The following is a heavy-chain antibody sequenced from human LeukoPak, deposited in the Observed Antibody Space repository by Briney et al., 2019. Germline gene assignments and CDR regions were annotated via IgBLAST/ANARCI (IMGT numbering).Heavy chain of an antibody. D-gene: IGHD4-17*01. CDR1: GFTFSSYA. Sequence: PGGSLRLSCAASGFTFSSYAMSWVRQAPGKGLEWVSAISGSGGSTYYADSVKGRFTISRDNSKNTLYLQMNSLRAEDTAVYYCAELLYGDYVNYFDYWGQGTLVTVSS. CDR3: AELLYGDYVNYFDY. V-gene: IGHV3-23*01. CDR2: ISGSGGST. J-gene: IGHJ4*02.